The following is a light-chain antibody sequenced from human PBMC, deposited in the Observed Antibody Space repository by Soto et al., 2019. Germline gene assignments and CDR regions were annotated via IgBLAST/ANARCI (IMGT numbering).Light chain of an antibody. J-gene: IGKJ3*01. V-gene: IGKV3-11*01. CDR1: QSLSNF. Sequence: EIVLTQSPATLSLSPGERATLSCRASQSLSNFLAWYQQKPGQAPRLLIYDASNSATGIPVRYSGSGSGTDFTRTFICLGPGDFAVYYCLQRSNLFTFGPGTTAEI. CDR3: LQRSNLFT. CDR2: DAS.